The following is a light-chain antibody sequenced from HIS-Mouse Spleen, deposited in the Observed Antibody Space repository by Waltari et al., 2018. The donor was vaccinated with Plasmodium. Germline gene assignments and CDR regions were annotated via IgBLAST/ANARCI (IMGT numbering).Light chain of an antibody. CDR1: ALPKNI. Sequence: SYELTQPPSVSVSPGQTARITCSGAALPKNIAYWYQQKSGQAPVLVIYEDSKRPSGIPERFSGSSSGTMATLTISGAQVEDEADYYCYSTDSSGNHRVFGGGTKLTVL. CDR3: YSTDSSGNHRV. V-gene: IGLV3-10*01. J-gene: IGLJ3*02. CDR2: EDS.